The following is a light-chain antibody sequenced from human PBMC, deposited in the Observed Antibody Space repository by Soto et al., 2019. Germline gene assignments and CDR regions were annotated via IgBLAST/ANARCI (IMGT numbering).Light chain of an antibody. CDR1: QDISNY. Sequence: DIQMTQSPSSLSASVGDRVTITCQASQDISNYLNWYQQKPGKVPKLLIYDASNLETGVPSRFSGSGSGTGFTLTISSLQAEDIATYYCQQFDTLPHTFGQGTKVEMK. V-gene: IGKV1-33*01. J-gene: IGKJ2*01. CDR2: DAS. CDR3: QQFDTLPHT.